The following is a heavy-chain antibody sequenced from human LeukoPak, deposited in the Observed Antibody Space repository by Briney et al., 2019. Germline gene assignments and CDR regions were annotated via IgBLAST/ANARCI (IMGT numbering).Heavy chain of an antibody. CDR1: GGSISSYY. J-gene: IGHJ3*02. D-gene: IGHD3-22*01. CDR3: ARGPYSYDSSGAFDI. CDR2: ISSSGSA. Sequence: TSETLSLTCTVSGGSISSYYWSWIRQPAGKGLEWIGRISSSGSANYNPSLKSRVTISVDTSKNQFSLKLSSVTAADTAVYFCARGPYSYDSSGAFDIWGQGTMVTVSS. V-gene: IGHV4-4*07.